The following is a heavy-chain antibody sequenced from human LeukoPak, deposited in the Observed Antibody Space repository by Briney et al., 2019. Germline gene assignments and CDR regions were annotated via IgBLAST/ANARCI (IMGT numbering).Heavy chain of an antibody. V-gene: IGHV3-66*01. J-gene: IGHJ4*02. CDR2: IYTGGTT. CDR1: GVSVTSNH. CDR3: SRDSSSYYFDY. D-gene: IGHD6-6*01. Sequence: GGSLRLSCAASGVSVTSNHMNWVRQAPGQGLEWVSIIYTGGTTHYADSLNDRFTISRDDSINTLYLENNSPGAEDTAVYYCSRDSSSYYFDYWGQGTLVTVSS.